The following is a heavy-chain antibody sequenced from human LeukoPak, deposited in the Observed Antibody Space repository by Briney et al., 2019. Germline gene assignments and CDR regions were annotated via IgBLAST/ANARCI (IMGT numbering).Heavy chain of an antibody. CDR3: ARWAIFGVVIDDAFDI. D-gene: IGHD3-3*01. CDR1: GYTFTGYY. J-gene: IGHJ3*02. Sequence: ASVKVSCKASGYTFTGYYMHWVRQAPGQGLEWMGWINPNSGGTNYAQKFQGRVTMTRDTSISTAYMELSRLRSDDTAVYYCARWAIFGVVIDDAFDIWGQGTMVTVSS. CDR2: INPNSGGT. V-gene: IGHV1-2*02.